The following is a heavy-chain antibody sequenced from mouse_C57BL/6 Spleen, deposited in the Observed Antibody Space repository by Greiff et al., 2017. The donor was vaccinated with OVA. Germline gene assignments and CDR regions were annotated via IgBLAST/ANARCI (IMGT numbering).Heavy chain of an antibody. Sequence: QVQLQQSGAELVKPGASVKMSCKASGYTFTSYWITWVKQRPGQGLEWIGDIYPGSGSTNYNEKFKSKATLTVDTSSSTAYMQLSSLTSEDSAVYYCASSHYYGSSSYYFDYWGQGTTLTVSS. J-gene: IGHJ2*01. CDR3: ASSHYYGSSSYYFDY. V-gene: IGHV1-55*01. CDR1: GYTFTSYW. CDR2: IYPGSGST. D-gene: IGHD1-1*01.